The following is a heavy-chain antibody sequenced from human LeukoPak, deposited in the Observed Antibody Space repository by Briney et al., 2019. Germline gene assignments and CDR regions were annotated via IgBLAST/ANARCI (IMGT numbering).Heavy chain of an antibody. CDR3: ARVNLRGSNYNWFDP. CDR1: GGTFLSHI. D-gene: IGHD3-10*01. CDR2: ITPVIETA. J-gene: IGHJ5*02. Sequence: SVKVSCKTSGGTFLSHIFSWVRQAPGHGLEWIGKITPVIETAKYAQTFQGRVSIYTDKDTTTVYMDLGGLRPDDTADYYCARVNLRGSNYNWFDPWGQGTRVIVSS. V-gene: IGHV1-69*08.